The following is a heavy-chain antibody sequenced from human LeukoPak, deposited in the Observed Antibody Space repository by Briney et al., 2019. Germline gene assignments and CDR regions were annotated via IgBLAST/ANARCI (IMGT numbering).Heavy chain of an antibody. V-gene: IGHV1-69*04. CDR3: AREPYSGSYLYYFDY. CDR1: GGTFSSYA. CDR2: IIPILGIA. D-gene: IGHD1-26*01. J-gene: IGHJ4*02. Sequence: SVKVSCKASGGTFSSYAISWVRQAPGQGLEWMGRIIPILGIANYAQKFQGRVTITADESTSTAYMELSSLRSEDTAVYYCAREPYSGSYLYYFDYWGQGTLVTVSS.